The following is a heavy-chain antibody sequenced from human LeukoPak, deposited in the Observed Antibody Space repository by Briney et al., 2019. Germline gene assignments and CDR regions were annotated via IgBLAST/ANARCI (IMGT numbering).Heavy chain of an antibody. Sequence: SETLSLTCTVSGGSISSYYWSWIRQPPGKGLEWIGYIYYSGSTNYNPSLKSRVTISVDTSKNQFSLKLSSVTAADTAVYYCARGVGGAAAGTLIDWGQGTLVTVSS. CDR1: GGSISSYY. CDR3: ARGVGGAAAGTLID. V-gene: IGHV4-59*12. CDR2: IYYSGST. D-gene: IGHD6-13*01. J-gene: IGHJ4*02.